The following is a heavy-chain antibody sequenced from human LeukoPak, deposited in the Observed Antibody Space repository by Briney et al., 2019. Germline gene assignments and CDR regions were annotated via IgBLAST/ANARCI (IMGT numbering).Heavy chain of an antibody. J-gene: IGHJ4*02. CDR2: IYYSGST. CDR1: GGSISSGGYY. Sequence: PSETLSLTCTVSGGSISSGGYYWSWIRQHPGKGLEWIGYIYYSGSTYYNPSLKSRVTISVDTSKNQFSLKLSSVTAADTAVYYCASRERVRAGYFDDWGQGTLVTVSS. D-gene: IGHD4-11*01. V-gene: IGHV4-31*03. CDR3: ASRERVRAGYFDD.